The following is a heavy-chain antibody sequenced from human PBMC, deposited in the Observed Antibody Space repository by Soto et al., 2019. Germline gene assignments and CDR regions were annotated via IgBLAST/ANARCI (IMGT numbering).Heavy chain of an antibody. CDR2: ISYDESNK. Sequence: QVQLVESGGGVVQPGRSLRLSCAASGFTFSSYGMHWVRQAPGKGLEWVAVISYDESNKYYADSVQGRFTISRDNSENTLYLQMNSLRAEDTAVYYCATDLIAVVTPPTGWFDPWGQGTLVTVSS. CDR1: GFTFSSYG. J-gene: IGHJ5*02. CDR3: ATDLIAVVTPPTGWFDP. V-gene: IGHV3-30*03. D-gene: IGHD3-22*01.